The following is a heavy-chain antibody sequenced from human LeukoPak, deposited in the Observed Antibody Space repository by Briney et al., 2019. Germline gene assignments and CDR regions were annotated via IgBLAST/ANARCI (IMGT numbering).Heavy chain of an antibody. V-gene: IGHV3-74*01. D-gene: IGHD6-19*01. J-gene: IGHJ4*02. CDR1: GFTFSSYW. Sequence: GGSLRLSCAASGFTFSSYWMHWVRQAPGKGLVWVSRINSDGSNTNYAVSVKGRFTISRDNAKNTLYLQMNSLRAEDTAVFYCARVRDISGHWGFLDYWGQGTLVTVSS. CDR2: INSDGSNT. CDR3: ARVRDISGHWGFLDY.